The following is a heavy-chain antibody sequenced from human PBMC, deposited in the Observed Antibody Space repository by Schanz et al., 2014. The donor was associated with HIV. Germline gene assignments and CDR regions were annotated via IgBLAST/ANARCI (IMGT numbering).Heavy chain of an antibody. CDR2: ISGSGIST. D-gene: IGHD1-20*01. CDR3: AKTSITLGMDV. J-gene: IGHJ6*02. V-gene: IGHV3-23*01. Sequence: EVQLLESGGGLVQPGESLRLSCAVSGFRFSSHAMTWVRQAPGKGLEWVSVISGSGISTYYADSVKGRFTISRDNSKNTLYLQMNSLRAEDTAIYYCAKTSITLGMDVWGQGTTVTVSS. CDR1: GFRFSSHA.